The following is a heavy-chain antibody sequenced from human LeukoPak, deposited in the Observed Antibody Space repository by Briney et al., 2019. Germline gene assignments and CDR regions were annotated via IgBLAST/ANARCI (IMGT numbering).Heavy chain of an antibody. CDR1: GYTFTSYG. CDR3: ARAGRGVYSNFPFDY. Sequence: ASVKVSCEASGYTFTSYGISWVRQAPGQGLEWMGWISAYNGNTNYAQKLQGRVTMTTDTSTSTAYMDLRSLRSDDTAVYYCARAGRGVYSNFPFDYWGQGTLVTVSS. D-gene: IGHD4-11*01. V-gene: IGHV1-18*01. J-gene: IGHJ4*02. CDR2: ISAYNGNT.